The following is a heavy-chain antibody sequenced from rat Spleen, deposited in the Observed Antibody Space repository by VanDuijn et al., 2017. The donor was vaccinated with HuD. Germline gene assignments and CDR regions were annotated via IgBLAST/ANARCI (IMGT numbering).Heavy chain of an antibody. CDR1: YH. Sequence: YHVHWVRQPPGKGLEWMGVMWSDGDTSYNSALKSRLSISRDTSKSQVFLKMSSLQTEDTATYYCARVLYGGYSDLYVMDAWGQGASVTVSS. D-gene: IGHD1-11*01. CDR3: ARVLYGGYSDLYVMDA. V-gene: IGHV2-32*01. CDR2: MWSDGDT. J-gene: IGHJ4*01.